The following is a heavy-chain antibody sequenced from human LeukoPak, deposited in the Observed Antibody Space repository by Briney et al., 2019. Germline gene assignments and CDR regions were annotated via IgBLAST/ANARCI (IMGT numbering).Heavy chain of an antibody. CDR3: ARGRYSGYYDSRSYGLGDY. D-gene: IGHD3-22*01. CDR2: ISSNGGST. V-gene: IGHV3-64*04. CDR1: GFSFSSYA. J-gene: IGHJ4*02. Sequence: GGSLRLSCSASGFSFSSYAMHWVRQAPGKGLEYVSAISSNGGSTNSADSVKGRFTISRDNAKNTLYLQMNSLRAEDTAVYYCARGRYSGYYDSRSYGLGDYWGQGTLVTVSS.